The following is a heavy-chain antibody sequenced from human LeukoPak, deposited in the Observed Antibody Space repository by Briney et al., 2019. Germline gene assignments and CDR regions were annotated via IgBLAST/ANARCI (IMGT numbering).Heavy chain of an antibody. J-gene: IGHJ4*02. V-gene: IGHV4-39*01. CDR2: IYYSGST. CDR3: ARRLHQIPLVNYSFDY. Sequence: PSETLSLTCTVSGGSISSSSYYWGWIRQPPGKRLEWIGSIYYSGSTYYNPSLKSRVTISVDTSKNQFSLKLSSVTAADTAVYYCARRLHQIPLVNYSFDYWGQGTLVTVSS. D-gene: IGHD3-9*01. CDR1: GGSISSSSYY.